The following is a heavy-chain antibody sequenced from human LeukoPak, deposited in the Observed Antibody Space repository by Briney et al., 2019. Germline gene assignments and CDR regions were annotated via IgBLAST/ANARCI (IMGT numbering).Heavy chain of an antibody. D-gene: IGHD6-13*01. J-gene: IGHJ6*03. V-gene: IGHV1-69*06. CDR1: GGTFSSYA. Sequence: SVKVPCKASGGTFSSYAISWVRQAPGQGLEWMGGIIPIFGTANYAQKFQGRVTITADKSTSTAYMELGSLRSEDTAVYYCARTSHSSWYIDYYYYYMDVWGKGTTVTVSS. CDR2: IIPIFGTA. CDR3: ARTSHSSWYIDYYYYYMDV.